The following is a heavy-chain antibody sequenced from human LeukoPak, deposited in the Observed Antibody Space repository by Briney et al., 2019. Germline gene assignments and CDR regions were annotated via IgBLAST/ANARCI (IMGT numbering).Heavy chain of an antibody. CDR1: GYIFTDYW. CDR3: ARHGGGYVDTAMVGSDY. V-gene: IGHV5-51*01. J-gene: IGHJ4*02. Sequence: GESLKISCKGSGYIFTDYWIAWVRQMPGKGLEWMGIIYPGDSDTRYSPSFQGQVTISADKSISTAYLQWSSLKASDTAMYYCARHGGGYVDTAMVGSDYWGQGTLVTVSS. D-gene: IGHD5-18*01. CDR2: IYPGDSDT.